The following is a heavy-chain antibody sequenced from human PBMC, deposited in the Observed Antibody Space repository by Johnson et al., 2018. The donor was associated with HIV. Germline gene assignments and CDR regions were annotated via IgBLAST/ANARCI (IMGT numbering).Heavy chain of an antibody. CDR1: GFTFSSYA. V-gene: IGHV3-30*04. CDR3: ARGFLTGTPSDAFDI. D-gene: IGHD1-1*01. J-gene: IGHJ3*02. CDR2: ISYDGSNK. Sequence: ASGFTFSSYAMHWVRQAPGKGLEWVAVISYDGSNKYYADSVKGRFTISRDNSKNTLYLQMNSLRAEDTAVYYCARGFLTGTPSDAFDICGQGTMVTVSS.